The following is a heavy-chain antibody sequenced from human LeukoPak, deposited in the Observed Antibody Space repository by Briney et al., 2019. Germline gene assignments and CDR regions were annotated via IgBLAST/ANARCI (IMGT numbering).Heavy chain of an antibody. D-gene: IGHD6-13*01. CDR3: ARAFFGAAAGTLFDY. CDR2: INHSGST. J-gene: IGHJ4*02. CDR1: GGSFSGYY. Sequence: SETLSLTSAVYGGSFSGYYWSWLRQPPGKGLEWIGEINHSGSTNYNPSLKSRVTISVDTSKNQFSLKLSSVTAADTAVYYCARAFFGAAAGTLFDYWGQGTLVTVSS. V-gene: IGHV4-34*01.